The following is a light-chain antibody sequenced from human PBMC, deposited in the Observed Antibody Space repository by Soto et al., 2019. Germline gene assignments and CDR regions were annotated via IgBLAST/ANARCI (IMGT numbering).Light chain of an antibody. Sequence: QSALTQPASVSASPGQSITISCTGTSSDVGAYDFVSWYQQHPGEVPKLMIFDVSSRPSGVSDRFSGSKSGNTASLTISGLQAEDEGDYYSSSYTSSSTHVFGSGTKLTVL. CDR1: SSDVGAYDF. CDR3: SSYTSSSTHV. CDR2: DVS. V-gene: IGLV2-14*03. J-gene: IGLJ1*01.